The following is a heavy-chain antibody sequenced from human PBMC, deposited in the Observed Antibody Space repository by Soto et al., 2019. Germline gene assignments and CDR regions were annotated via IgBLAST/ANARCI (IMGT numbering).Heavy chain of an antibody. CDR3: ARSGRWLQLRPFDY. CDR2: IYYSGST. CDR1: GGSISSSSYY. D-gene: IGHD5-12*01. Sequence: PSETLSLTCTVSGGSISSSSYYWCWIRQPPGKGLEWIGSIYYSGSTYYNPSLKSRVTISVDTSKNQFSLKLSSVTAADTAVYYCARSGRWLQLRPFDYWGQGTLVTVSS. V-gene: IGHV4-39*01. J-gene: IGHJ4*02.